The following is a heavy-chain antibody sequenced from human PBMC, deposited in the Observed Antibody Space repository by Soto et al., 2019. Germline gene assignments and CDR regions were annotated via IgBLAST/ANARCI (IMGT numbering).Heavy chain of an antibody. D-gene: IGHD6-6*01. V-gene: IGHV3-23*01. CDR2: ISDSGGST. CDR1: GFTFSRYA. J-gene: IGHJ4*02. Sequence: EVQMLASGGGLVQAGGSLRLACAASGFTFSRYAMSWVRQAPGKGLEWVSAISDSGGSTYYTDSVKGRFTFYRDNSRSTLYLQMNRLRAEDTAVYYGAKRVEYSSSTYYFDYWGRGTLVTVSS. CDR3: AKRVEYSSSTYYFDY.